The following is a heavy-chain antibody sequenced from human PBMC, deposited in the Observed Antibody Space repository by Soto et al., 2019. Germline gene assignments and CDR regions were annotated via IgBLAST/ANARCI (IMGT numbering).Heavy chain of an antibody. J-gene: IGHJ4*02. CDR1: GFTFSSYS. CDR2: ISSSSSYI. CDR3: VTDADIIVGLNGVGF. Sequence: GGSLRLSCAASGFTFSSYSMNWVRQAPGRGLEWVSSISSSSSYICYADSVKGRFTISRDNAKNSLYLQMNSLRAEDTAVYYCVTDADIIVGLNGVGFWGQGTLVTVSS. V-gene: IGHV3-21*03. D-gene: IGHD1-26*01.